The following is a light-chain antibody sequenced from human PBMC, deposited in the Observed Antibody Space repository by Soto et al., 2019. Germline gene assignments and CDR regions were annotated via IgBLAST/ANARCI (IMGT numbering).Light chain of an antibody. Sequence: EIVLTQSPATLSLSPGERAALSCRASQSVSSYLAWYQHKPGQAPRLLIYDVSKRAAGIPARFSGSGSGTDFNLSISSLEPEDFAVYYCQQRSNWPSTCCGGTKVEIK. J-gene: IGKJ4*01. V-gene: IGKV3-11*01. CDR2: DVS. CDR3: QQRSNWPST. CDR1: QSVSSY.